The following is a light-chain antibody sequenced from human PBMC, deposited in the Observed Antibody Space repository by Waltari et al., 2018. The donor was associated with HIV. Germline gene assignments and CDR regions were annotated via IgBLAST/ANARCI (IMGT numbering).Light chain of an antibody. CDR1: SSDVGGYHS. V-gene: IGLV2-14*01. J-gene: IGLJ2*01. CDR2: EVS. Sequence: QSALTQPASVSGSPGQSITISCTGTSSDVGGYHSVSWYQQHPGKAPKLMIYEVSNRPSGVSNRFSGSKSGNTASLTISGLQAEDEADYYCSSYTSSSTPYVVFGGGTKLTVL. CDR3: SSYTSSSTPYVV.